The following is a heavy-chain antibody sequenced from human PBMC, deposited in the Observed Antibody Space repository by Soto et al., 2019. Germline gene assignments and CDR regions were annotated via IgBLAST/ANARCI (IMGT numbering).Heavy chain of an antibody. CDR2: INHSGST. V-gene: IGHV4-34*01. CDR1: GGSFSGYY. CDR3: ARGLLPSNCYYHYQLAF. J-gene: IGHJ6*03. Sequence: ASETLSLTCAVYGGSFSGYYWSWIRQPPGKGLEWIGEINHSGSTNYNPSLKSRVTISVDTSKNQFSLKLSSVTAADTAVYYCARGLLPSNCYYHYQLAFSGKGT. D-gene: IGHD1-1*01.